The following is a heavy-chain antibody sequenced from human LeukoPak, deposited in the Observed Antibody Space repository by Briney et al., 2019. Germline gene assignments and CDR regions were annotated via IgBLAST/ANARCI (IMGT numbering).Heavy chain of an antibody. J-gene: IGHJ6*02. CDR3: ARARLGSGSYYNVIVWAYYYYYGMDV. D-gene: IGHD3-10*01. CDR2: ISAYNGNT. CDR1: GYTFTSYG. V-gene: IGHV1-18*01. Sequence: ASVKVSCKASGYTFTSYGISWVRQAPGQGLEWMGWISAYNGNTNYAQKLQGRVTMTTDTSTSTAYMELRSLRSDDTAVYYCARARLGSGSYYNVIVWAYYYYYGMDVWGQGTTVTVSS.